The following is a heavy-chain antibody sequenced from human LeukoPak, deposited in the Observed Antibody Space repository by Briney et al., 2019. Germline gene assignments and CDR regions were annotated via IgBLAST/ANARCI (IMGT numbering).Heavy chain of an antibody. D-gene: IGHD4-17*01. CDR2: IYYSGST. V-gene: IGHV4-39*01. CDR3: ARGRYSGDYTDY. J-gene: IGHJ4*02. Sequence: TSETLSLTCTVSGGSISSSSYYWGWIRQPPGKGLEWIGSIYYSGSTYYNPSLKSRVTISVDTSKIQFSLKLSSVTAADTAVYYCARGRYSGDYTDYWGQGTLVTVSS. CDR1: GGSISSSSYY.